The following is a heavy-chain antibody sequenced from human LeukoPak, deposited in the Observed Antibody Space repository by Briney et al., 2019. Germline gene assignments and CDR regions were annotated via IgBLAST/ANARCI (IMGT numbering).Heavy chain of an antibody. J-gene: IGHJ4*02. CDR2: IYYSGST. CDR3: ARRYLGPFFFDY. Sequence: PSETLSLTCTVSGGSISSSSYYWGWIRQPPGKGLEWIGSIYYSGSTYYNPSLKSRVTISVDTSKNQFSLKLSSVTAANTAVYYCARRYLGPFFFDYWGQGTLVTVSS. V-gene: IGHV4-39*01. CDR1: GGSISSSSYY. D-gene: IGHD7-27*01.